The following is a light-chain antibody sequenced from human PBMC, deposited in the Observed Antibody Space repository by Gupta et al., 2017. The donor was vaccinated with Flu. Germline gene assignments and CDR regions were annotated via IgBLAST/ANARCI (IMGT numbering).Light chain of an antibody. Sequence: TSSDVGGYSYVSGYQQNPGKAPKLMIYEVSNRPSGVSNRFSGSKSDNTASLTISGLQAEDEADYYCSSYTSSNALIFGGGTKLTVL. V-gene: IGLV2-14*01. CDR1: SSDVGGYSY. J-gene: IGLJ2*01. CDR2: EVS. CDR3: SSYTSSNALI.